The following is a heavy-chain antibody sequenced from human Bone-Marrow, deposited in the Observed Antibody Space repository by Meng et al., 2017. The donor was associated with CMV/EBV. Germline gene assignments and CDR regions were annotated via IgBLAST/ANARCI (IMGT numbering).Heavy chain of an antibody. D-gene: IGHD2-2*01. CDR2: IIPILGIA. J-gene: IGHJ6*02. V-gene: IGHV1-69*04. CDR1: GGTFSSYT. CDR3: ARDQFYCSSTSCYGEDYYYGMDV. Sequence: SVKVSCKASGGTFSSYTISWVRQAPGQGLEWMGRIIPILGIANYAQKFQGRVTITADKSTSTAYMELSSLRSEDTAVYYCARDQFYCSSTSCYGEDYYYGMDVWGQGTTVTVSS.